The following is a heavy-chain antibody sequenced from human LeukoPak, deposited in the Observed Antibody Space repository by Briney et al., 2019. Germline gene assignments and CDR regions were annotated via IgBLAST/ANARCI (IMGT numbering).Heavy chain of an antibody. CDR1: GGSISSSSYY. CDR2: IYYSGST. CDR3: ARHGLLRYFDWSPYNWFDP. Sequence: SETLSLTCTVSGGSISSSSYYWPWIRQPPGKVLEWIGSIYYSGSTYYNPSLKSRVTISVDTSKNQFSLKLSSVTAADTAVYYCARHGLLRYFDWSPYNWFDPWGQGTLVTVSS. V-gene: IGHV4-39*01. D-gene: IGHD3-9*01. J-gene: IGHJ5*02.